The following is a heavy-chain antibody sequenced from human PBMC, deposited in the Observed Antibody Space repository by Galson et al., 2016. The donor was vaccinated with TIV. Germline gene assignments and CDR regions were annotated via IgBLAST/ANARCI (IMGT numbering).Heavy chain of an antibody. J-gene: IGHJ2*01. Sequence: LSCAASGFTFSSNTMNWVRQAPGKGLEWVSYISRDSRYTYYADSVKGRFTVSRDNGDNALYLQMNSLRAEDTAVYYCARDSGASGAYYSSYWHFDLWGRGTLVTVSS. V-gene: IGHV3-21*06. CDR1: GFTFSSNT. CDR2: ISRDSRYT. CDR3: ARDSGASGAYYSSYWHFDL. D-gene: IGHD3-10*01.